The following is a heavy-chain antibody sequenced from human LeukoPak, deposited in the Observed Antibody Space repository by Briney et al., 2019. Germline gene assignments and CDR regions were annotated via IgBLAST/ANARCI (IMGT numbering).Heavy chain of an antibody. CDR2: IYYSGST. CDR3: AREGSSSSWDY. CDR1: GGSISSYY. J-gene: IGHJ4*02. V-gene: IGHV4-59*01. D-gene: IGHD6-13*01. Sequence: SETLSLTCTVSGGSISSYYWSWIRQPPGKGLGWIGYIYYSGSTNYNPSLKSRVTISVDTPKNQFSLKLSSVTAADTAVYYCAREGSSSSWDYWGQGTLVTVSS.